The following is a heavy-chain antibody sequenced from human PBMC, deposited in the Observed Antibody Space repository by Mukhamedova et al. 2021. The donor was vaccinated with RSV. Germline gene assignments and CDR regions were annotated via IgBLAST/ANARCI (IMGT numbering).Heavy chain of an antibody. CDR3: ASGLRGYYYVIDY. Sequence: APGKGLEWVAVISYDGSNKYYADSVKGRFTISRDNSKNTLYLQMNSLRAEDTAVYYCASGLRGYYYVIDYWGQGTLVTVSS. D-gene: IGHD3-22*01. J-gene: IGHJ4*02. V-gene: IGHV3-30*04. CDR2: ISYDGSNK.